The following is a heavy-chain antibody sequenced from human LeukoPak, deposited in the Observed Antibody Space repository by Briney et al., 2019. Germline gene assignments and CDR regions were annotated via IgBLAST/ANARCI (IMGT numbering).Heavy chain of an antibody. CDR3: ARAGETIFGAPNWFDP. CDR1: GYIFTTYA. D-gene: IGHD3-3*01. J-gene: IGHJ5*02. V-gene: IGHV1-3*01. Sequence: GASVKVSCKTSGYIFTTYAIHWVRQAPGRGLEWMGLINADDGNTRYSQRFQGRVTITRDTSANTAYMELSSLRFEDTAVYYCARAGETIFGAPNWFDPWGQGTLVTVSS. CDR2: INADDGNT.